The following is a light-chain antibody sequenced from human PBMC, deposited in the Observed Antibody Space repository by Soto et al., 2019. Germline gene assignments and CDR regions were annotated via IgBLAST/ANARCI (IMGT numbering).Light chain of an antibody. CDR1: QSISGW. CDR3: QQYYSHWT. V-gene: IGKV1-5*02. Sequence: EIQMTQSPSTLSASAGARVTIICRASQSISGWLAWYQQQPGTAPHLLIYDASSLESGVPSRFSVSGSGTESTLTIRSLQPDDFATDYCQQYYSHWTFGQPTKVDIK. J-gene: IGKJ1*01. CDR2: DAS.